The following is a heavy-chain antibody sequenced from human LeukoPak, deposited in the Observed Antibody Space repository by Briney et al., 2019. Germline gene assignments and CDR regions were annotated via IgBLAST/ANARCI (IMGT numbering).Heavy chain of an antibody. J-gene: IGHJ3*02. CDR3: ARSSYYYGADAFDI. D-gene: IGHD3-10*01. CDR1: GGSISSGSYY. CDR2: IYSSGST. Sequence: SETLSLTCTVSGGSISSGSYYWSWIRQPAGKGLEWIGRIYSSGSTNYNPSLKSRATISVDTSKNQFSLELSSVTAADTAVYYCARSSYYYGADAFDIWGQGTMVTVSS. V-gene: IGHV4-61*02.